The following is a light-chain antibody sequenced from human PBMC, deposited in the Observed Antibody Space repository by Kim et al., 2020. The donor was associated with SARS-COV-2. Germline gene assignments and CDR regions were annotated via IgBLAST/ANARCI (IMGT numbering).Light chain of an antibody. CDR2: DAS. J-gene: IGKJ2*01. V-gene: IGKV3-15*01. CDR1: ETVRTH. Sequence: SVSLGEGATLSCKASETVRTHLAWYQQKPGQAPRLLIYDASTRATGIPGRFSASGSGTEFTLSISGLQSEDFAVYYCQQYNDWSYTFGQGTKLEI. CDR3: QQYNDWSYT.